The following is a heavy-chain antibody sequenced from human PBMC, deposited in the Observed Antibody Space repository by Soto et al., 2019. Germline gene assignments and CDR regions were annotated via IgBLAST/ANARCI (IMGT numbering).Heavy chain of an antibody. D-gene: IGHD5-12*01. CDR1: VFIFSDYG. CDR2: IAYDGSNK. V-gene: IGHV3-30*18. CDR3: AKNHQRAPSRDGYNLIDY. J-gene: IGHJ4*02. Sequence: WWSLRLSCSVSVFIFSDYGMHWFRQAPGKGLEWVAVIAYDGSNKYYADSVKGRFTISRDNSETTLYLQMDSLRAEDTAVYYCAKNHQRAPSRDGYNLIDYWGQGTLVTVSS.